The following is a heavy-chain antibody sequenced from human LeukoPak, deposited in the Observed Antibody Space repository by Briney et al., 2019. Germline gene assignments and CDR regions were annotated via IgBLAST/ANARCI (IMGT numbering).Heavy chain of an antibody. J-gene: IGHJ4*02. V-gene: IGHV4-4*07. Sequence: SETLSLTCSVSGGSISGYYWSWVRQSAGKGLEWIGRIYSSEDMNYNPSLQSRVTLSVDMSSNQFSLKLSSVTAADTAVYYCARESVGYCMGGSCPYCFDYWGQGTLVAVSS. CDR3: ARESVGYCMGGSCPYCFDY. CDR1: GGSISGYY. D-gene: IGHD2-15*01. CDR2: IYSSEDM.